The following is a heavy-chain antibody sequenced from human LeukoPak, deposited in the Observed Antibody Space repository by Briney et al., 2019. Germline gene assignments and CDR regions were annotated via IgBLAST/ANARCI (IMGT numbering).Heavy chain of an antibody. CDR1: GGSFSGYY. J-gene: IGHJ5*02. V-gene: IGHV4-34*01. CDR2: INHSGST. CDR3: ARGPYYDILTGYYNNNWFDP. D-gene: IGHD3-9*01. Sequence: KASETLSLTCAVYGGSFSGYYWSWIRQPPGKGLEWIGEINHSGSTNYNPSLKSRVTISVDTSKNQFSLKLSSVTAADTAVYYCARGPYYDILTGYYNNNWFDPWGQGTLVTVSS.